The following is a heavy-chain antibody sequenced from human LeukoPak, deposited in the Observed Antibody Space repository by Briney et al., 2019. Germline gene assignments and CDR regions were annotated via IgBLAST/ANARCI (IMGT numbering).Heavy chain of an antibody. V-gene: IGHV4-59*01. CDR2: IYYSGST. J-gene: IGHJ6*03. D-gene: IGHD2-8*01. CDR1: GGSISIYY. CDR3: ERVGCTNGVCYYYYYMDV. Sequence: PSETLSLTCTVSGGSISIYYWSWIRQPPGKGLEWIGYIYYSGSTNYNPSLKSRVTISVDTSKNQFSLKLSSVTAADTAVYYCERVGCTNGVCYYYYYMDVWGKGTTVTVSS.